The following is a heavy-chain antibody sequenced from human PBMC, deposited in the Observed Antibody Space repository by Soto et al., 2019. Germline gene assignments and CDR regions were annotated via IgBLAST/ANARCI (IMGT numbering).Heavy chain of an antibody. J-gene: IGHJ4*02. CDR2: INAGNGNT. CDR3: AREYYDYIWGSYRYADY. Sequence: ASVKVSCKASGYTFTSYAMHWVRQAPGQRLEWMGWINAGNGNTKYSQKFQGRVTITRDTSASTAYMELSSLRSEDTAVYYCAREYYDYIWGSYRYADYSGQGTLVTVSS. D-gene: IGHD3-16*02. CDR1: GYTFTSYA. V-gene: IGHV1-3*01.